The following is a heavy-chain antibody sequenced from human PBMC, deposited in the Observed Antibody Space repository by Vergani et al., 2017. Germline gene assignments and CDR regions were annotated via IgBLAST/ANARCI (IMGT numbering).Heavy chain of an antibody. CDR2: IYYSGRT. CDR3: ARHSTVEWLVKLGWIDP. D-gene: IGHD6-19*01. V-gene: IGHV4-39*01. CDR1: GASLRSSNYY. J-gene: IGHJ5*02. Sequence: QLQLQESGPGLVKPSATLSLPFSVSGASLRSSNYYWGWIRQPPGKGLEWIASIYYSGRTYYNPSLKSRITISVDTAKNQFSLKLSSVTAADTAVYFCARHSTVEWLVKLGWIDPWGKGILVTVSS.